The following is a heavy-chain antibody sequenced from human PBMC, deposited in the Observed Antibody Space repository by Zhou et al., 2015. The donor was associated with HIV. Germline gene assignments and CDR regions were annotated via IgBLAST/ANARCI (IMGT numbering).Heavy chain of an antibody. Sequence: QVQLVQSGAEVKKPGASVKVSCKAAGYSFTDYYIHWVRQAPGQRLEWMGWIKPNSGVPRYAQKFEGRVTMTTDTSISTVYMDLTSLTSDDTAVYYCAREAPLGYCSSTSCSFQFDYWGQGTLVTVSS. V-gene: IGHV1-2*02. CDR2: IKPNSGVP. CDR1: GYSFTDYY. CDR3: AREAPLGYCSSTSCSFQFDY. J-gene: IGHJ4*02. D-gene: IGHD2-2*01.